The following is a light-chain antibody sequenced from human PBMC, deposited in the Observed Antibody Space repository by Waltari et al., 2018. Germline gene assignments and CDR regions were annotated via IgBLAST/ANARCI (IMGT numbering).Light chain of an antibody. V-gene: IGKV3-11*01. Sequence: EIVLTHSPGTLSLSPGQRATLSCRASQSVVNYLAWYQQKPGQAPRLLISGASNRATGIPARFSGSGSGTDFTLTISSLEPEDFAVYYCQQRSNWPGTFGQGTKVEIK. J-gene: IGKJ1*01. CDR1: QSVVNY. CDR2: GAS. CDR3: QQRSNWPGT.